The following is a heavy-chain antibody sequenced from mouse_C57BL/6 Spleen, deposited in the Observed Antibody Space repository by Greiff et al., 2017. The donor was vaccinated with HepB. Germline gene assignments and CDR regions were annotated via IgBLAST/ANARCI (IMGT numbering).Heavy chain of an antibody. Sequence: QVQLQQSGAELVRPGTSVTVSCKASGYAFTNYLIEWVKQRPGQGLEWIGVINPGSGGTNYNEKFKGKATLTADKSSSTAYMQLDSPTSEDSAVYFCGRSLDSANWGQGTLVTVSA. J-gene: IGHJ3*01. V-gene: IGHV1-54*01. CDR1: GYAFTNYL. CDR2: INPGSGGT. D-gene: IGHD3-2*01. CDR3: GRSLDSAN.